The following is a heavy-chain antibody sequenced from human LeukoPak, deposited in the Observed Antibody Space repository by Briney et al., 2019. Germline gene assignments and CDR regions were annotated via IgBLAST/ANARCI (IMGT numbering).Heavy chain of an antibody. Sequence: GSLRLSCAASGFTFSSYAMSWVRQAPGKGLEWVSAISGSGGSTYYADSVKGRFTISRDNSKNTLYLQMNSLRAEDTAVYYCAKAPQLPATFGYSYGYTPYYFDYWGQGTLVTVSS. CDR2: ISGSGGST. V-gene: IGHV3-23*01. CDR3: AKAPQLPATFGYSYGYTPYYFDY. CDR1: GFTFSSYA. D-gene: IGHD5-18*01. J-gene: IGHJ4*02.